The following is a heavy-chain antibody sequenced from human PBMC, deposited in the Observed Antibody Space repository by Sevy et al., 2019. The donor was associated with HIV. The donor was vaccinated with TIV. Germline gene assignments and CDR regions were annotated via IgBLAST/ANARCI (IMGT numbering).Heavy chain of an antibody. Sequence: GGSLRLSCAASGFTFSNSWMHWVRQVPGKGLVWVSYINSDGSTTTYADSVKGRFTISRDNAKNTVYLQMNSLRAEGTAVYYCARDSNYTLDVWGQGTTVTVSS. J-gene: IGHJ6*02. CDR3: ARDSNYTLDV. V-gene: IGHV3-74*03. CDR2: INSDGSTT. CDR1: GFTFSNSW. D-gene: IGHD1-7*01.